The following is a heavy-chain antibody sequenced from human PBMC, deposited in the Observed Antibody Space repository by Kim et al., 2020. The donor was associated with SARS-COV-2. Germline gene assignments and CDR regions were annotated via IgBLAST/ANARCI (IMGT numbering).Heavy chain of an antibody. V-gene: IGHV3-30*02. CDR3: AKARIYDSSGYYLGGYFDY. D-gene: IGHD3-22*01. J-gene: IGHJ4*02. Sequence: RFTISRDNSKNTRYLKMNSLRAEDTAVYYCAKARIYDSSGYYLGGYFDYWGQGTLVTVSS.